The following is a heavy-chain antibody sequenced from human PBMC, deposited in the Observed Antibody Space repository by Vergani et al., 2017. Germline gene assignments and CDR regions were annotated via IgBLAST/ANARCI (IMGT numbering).Heavy chain of an antibody. CDR3: ARDFLTRVTTLDYYYMGV. CDR1: GDIFNNYT. V-gene: IGHV1-69*02. D-gene: IGHD1-1*01. CDR2: IIPIIRLA. J-gene: IGHJ6*03. Sequence: QVHLEQSGTEVKKPGSSVKVSCKVSGDIFNNYTVTWVRQAPGQGLEWMGRIIPIIRLATSAQKFQDRVKITGDTSTNTVYMEMNALRAEDTAVYYCARDFLTRVTTLDYYYMGVWGKGTTVTVSS.